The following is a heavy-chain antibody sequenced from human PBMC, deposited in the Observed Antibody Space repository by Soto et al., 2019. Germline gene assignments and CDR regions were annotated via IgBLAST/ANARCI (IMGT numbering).Heavy chain of an antibody. CDR3: ARGGGDDFWTDLNWFDP. CDR2: IYYSGST. D-gene: IGHD3-3*01. CDR1: GGSISSSY. J-gene: IGHJ5*02. Sequence: PSETLSLTCTVSGGSISSSYWSWIRQPPGKGLEWIGYIYYSGSTNYNPSLKSRVTVSVDTSKNQFSLKLGSVTAADTAVYYCARGGGDDFWTDLNWFDPWGQGTLVTVSS. V-gene: IGHV4-59*01.